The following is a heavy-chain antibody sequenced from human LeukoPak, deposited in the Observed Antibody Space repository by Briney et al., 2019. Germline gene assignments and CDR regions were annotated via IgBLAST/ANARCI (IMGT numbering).Heavy chain of an antibody. V-gene: IGHV4-59*08. D-gene: IGHD2-21*02. Sequence: SETLSLTCSVSGGYISSYYWSWIRQPPGKGLEWVGYIYYSGSTYYNPSLKSRVTISVDTSKNQFSLKLSSVTAADTAVYYCARIRTPEAYCGGDCYSGFWAFDIWGQGTMVTVSS. CDR2: IYYSGST. J-gene: IGHJ3*02. CDR3: ARIRTPEAYCGGDCYSGFWAFDI. CDR1: GGYISSYY.